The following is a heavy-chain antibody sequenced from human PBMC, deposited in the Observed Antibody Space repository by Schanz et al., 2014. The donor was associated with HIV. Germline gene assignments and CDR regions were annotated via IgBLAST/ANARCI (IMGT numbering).Heavy chain of an antibody. Sequence: EVQLLESGGGLAQPGGSLRLSCVTSGFMFRNYAMSWVRQAPGKGLEWVSCISGSGSSTYFADSVKGRFTISRDNSKNTLFLQMNSLRVEDTAVYYCTRHRFNSAPGWGRGTLVSV. CDR2: ISGSGSST. J-gene: IGHJ1*01. CDR3: TRHRFNSAPG. D-gene: IGHD6-13*01. V-gene: IGHV3-23*01. CDR1: GFMFRNYA.